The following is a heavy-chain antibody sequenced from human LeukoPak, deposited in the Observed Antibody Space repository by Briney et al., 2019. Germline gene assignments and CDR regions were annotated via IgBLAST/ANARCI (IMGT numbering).Heavy chain of an antibody. J-gene: IGHJ4*02. CDR3: ARGRGSSWYYFDY. CDR1: TYSISSGYY. CDR2: IYHNGNT. D-gene: IGHD6-13*01. V-gene: IGHV4-38-2*02. Sequence: ETLSLTCTVSTYSISSGYYWGWIRQPPGKGLEWIGNIYHNGNTYYNPSLKGRVTMSVDTSKNQFSLNLSSVTAADTAVYYCARGRGSSWYYFDYWGQGTLVTVSS.